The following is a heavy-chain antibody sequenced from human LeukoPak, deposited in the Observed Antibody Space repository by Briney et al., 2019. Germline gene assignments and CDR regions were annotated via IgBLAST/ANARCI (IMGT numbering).Heavy chain of an antibody. D-gene: IGHD1-1*01. CDR2: IYPGDSDT. V-gene: IGHV5-51*01. J-gene: IGHJ3*01. Sequence: AGESLKISCKGSGYSFISYWIAWVRQMPGKGLEWMGIIYPGDSDTIYDPSFQGHVTISADTSISTTYLQWNSLKASDTAIYYCARNWNDHDDTFDVWGQGTMVTVSS. CDR1: GYSFISYW. CDR3: ARNWNDHDDTFDV.